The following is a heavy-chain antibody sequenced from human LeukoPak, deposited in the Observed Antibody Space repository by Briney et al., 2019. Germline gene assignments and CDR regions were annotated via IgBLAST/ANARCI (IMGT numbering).Heavy chain of an antibody. V-gene: IGHV1-46*01. CDR3: ATPWAYESGYYYPGGY. Sequence: GASVKVSCKASGYTFTSYYMHWVRQAPGQGLEWMGIINPSGGSTSYAQKFQGRVTMTRDTSTSTVYMELSSLRSEDTAVYYCATPWAYESGYYYPGGYWGQGTLVTVSS. CDR1: GYTFTSYY. J-gene: IGHJ4*02. D-gene: IGHD3-3*01. CDR2: INPSGGST.